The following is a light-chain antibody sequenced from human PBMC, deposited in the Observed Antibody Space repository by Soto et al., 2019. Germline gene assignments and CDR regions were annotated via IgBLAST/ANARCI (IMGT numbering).Light chain of an antibody. CDR2: ENN. J-gene: IGLJ7*01. V-gene: IGLV1-51*02. Sequence: QSVLTQPPSVSAAPGQKVTISCSGSSSNIGNNYVSWYQQLPGTAHKLLIYENNKRPSGIPDRFSGSKSGTSATLGITGLQTGDEADYYCGTWDSSLSAVFGGGTQLTVL. CDR1: SSNIGNNY. CDR3: GTWDSSLSAV.